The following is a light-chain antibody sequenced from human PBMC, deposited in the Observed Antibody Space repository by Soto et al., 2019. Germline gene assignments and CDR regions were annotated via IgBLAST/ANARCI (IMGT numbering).Light chain of an antibody. CDR3: QQYGSSPLT. V-gene: IGKV3-20*01. J-gene: IGKJ4*01. CDR1: QSVSSSY. Sequence: EIVLTQSPGTPSLSPGETATLSCRASQSVSSSYLAWYQQKPGQAPSLLIYGASSRDTGIPDRFSGSGFGTDFTLTISRLEPEDFAVYYCQQYGSSPLTFGGGTKVEIK. CDR2: GAS.